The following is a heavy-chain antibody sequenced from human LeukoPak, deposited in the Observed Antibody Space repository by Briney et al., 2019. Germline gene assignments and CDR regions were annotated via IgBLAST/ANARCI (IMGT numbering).Heavy chain of an antibody. V-gene: IGHV1-46*01. CDR2: INPSGGST. J-gene: IGHJ4*02. CDR1: GYTFTSYY. Sequence: ASVKVSCKASGYTFTSYYMHWVRQAPGQGLEWMGIINPSGGSTSYAQKFQGRVTMTRDTSTSTVYMELSSLRSEDTAVYYCATHRSDYVWGSYRFAFDYWAREPWSPSPQ. CDR3: ATHRSDYVWGSYRFAFDY. D-gene: IGHD3-16*02.